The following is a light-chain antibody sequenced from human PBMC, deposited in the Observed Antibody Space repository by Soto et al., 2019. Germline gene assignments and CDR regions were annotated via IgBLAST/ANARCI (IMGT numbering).Light chain of an antibody. CDR3: QQSYSTPWT. J-gene: IGKJ1*01. CDR2: AAS. V-gene: IGKV1-39*01. Sequence: DIQMTQSPSSLSASVGDRVTITCRTSHSFSIYLNWYQQRPGKAPKLLIYAASSLGSGVPSRFSGSGSGTEFPLTISSLQPEDIATYYCQQSYSTPWTFGQGTKVEIK. CDR1: HSFSIY.